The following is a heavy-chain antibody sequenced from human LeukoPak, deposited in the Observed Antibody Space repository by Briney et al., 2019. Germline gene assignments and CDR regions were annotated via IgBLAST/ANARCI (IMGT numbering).Heavy chain of an antibody. CDR3: ARDFKYYYDSSGPRGWFDP. CDR2: TYYRSKWYN. D-gene: IGHD3-22*01. J-gene: IGHJ5*02. V-gene: IGHV6-1*01. CDR1: GDSFSSNSAA. Sequence: SQTLSLTCAISGDSFSSNSAAWNWIRQSPSRGLEWLGRTYYRSKWYNDYAVSVKSRITINPDTSKNQFSLQLNSVTPEDTAVYYCARDFKYYYDSSGPRGWFDPWGQGTLATVSS.